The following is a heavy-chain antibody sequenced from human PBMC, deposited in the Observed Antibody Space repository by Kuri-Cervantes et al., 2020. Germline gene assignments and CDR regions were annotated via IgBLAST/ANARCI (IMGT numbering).Heavy chain of an antibody. CDR2: IYTSGST. CDR1: GGSISSYY. Sequence: SETLSLTCTVSGGSISSYYWSWIRQPAGKGLEWIGRIYTSGSTNYNPSLKSRVTMPVDTSKNQFSLKLSSVTAADTAVYYCARVDSWYGSSALDYWGQGTLVTVSS. J-gene: IGHJ4*02. D-gene: IGHD6-13*01. V-gene: IGHV4-4*07. CDR3: ARVDSWYGSSALDY.